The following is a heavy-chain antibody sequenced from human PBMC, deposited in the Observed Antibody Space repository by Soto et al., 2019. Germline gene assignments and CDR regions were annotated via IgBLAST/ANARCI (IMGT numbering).Heavy chain of an antibody. D-gene: IGHD6-13*01. CDR2: ITSTSSPI. V-gene: IGHV3-48*02. CDR3: ARDTRSSHAFDI. J-gene: IGHJ3*02. Sequence: PGGSLRLSCAASGFTFSAYSMNWVRQAPGKGLEWVSYITSTSSPIYYADSVKGRFTTSRDNAKNSLYLELNSLRDEDTAVYYRARDTRSSHAFDIWGPGTMVTVSS. CDR1: GFTFSAYS.